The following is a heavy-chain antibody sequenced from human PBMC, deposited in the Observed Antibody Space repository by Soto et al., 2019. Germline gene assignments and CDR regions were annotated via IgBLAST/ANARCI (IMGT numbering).Heavy chain of an antibody. V-gene: IGHV4-39*01. J-gene: IGHJ5*02. Sequence: SETLSLTCSVSGRSISEINSYWGWIRQTPGEGLEWIGTIHHTGSTYYNPSLKCRVIISLDTSKNQFSLKLSSVTAADTALYYCARPEGGYGSGYSWFDPWGQGTRVTVSS. D-gene: IGHD5-12*01. CDR1: GRSISEINSY. CDR3: ARPEGGYGSGYSWFDP. CDR2: IHHTGST.